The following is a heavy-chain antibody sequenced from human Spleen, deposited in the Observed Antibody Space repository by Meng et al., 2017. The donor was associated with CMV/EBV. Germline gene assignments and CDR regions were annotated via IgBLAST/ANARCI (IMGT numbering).Heavy chain of an antibody. J-gene: IGHJ4*02. V-gene: IGHV1-46*01. Sequence: RGSCKPSGYTLTSSYIHWVRQAPGQGLEWMGIINPSGGSTTYAQKFQDRVTMTSDTSTSTIYMELSSLIYEDTAVYYCVRGYWDFMYWGQGTLVTVSS. CDR2: INPSGGST. CDR3: VRGYWDFMY. D-gene: IGHD1-7*01. CDR1: GYTLTSSY.